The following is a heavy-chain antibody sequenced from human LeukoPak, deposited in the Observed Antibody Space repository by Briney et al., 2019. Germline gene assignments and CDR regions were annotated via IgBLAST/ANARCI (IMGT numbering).Heavy chain of an antibody. CDR1: GHTFTSYG. Sequence: ASVKLSCKASGHTFTSYGISWVRQAPGQGLEWMGWISAYNGNTNYAQKLQGRVTMTTDTPTSTAYMGLRSLRFDDTAVYYCARGLDIVGEGFDYWGQGTLVTVSS. CDR3: ARGLDIVGEGFDY. J-gene: IGHJ4*02. D-gene: IGHD5-12*01. CDR2: ISAYNGNT. V-gene: IGHV1-18*01.